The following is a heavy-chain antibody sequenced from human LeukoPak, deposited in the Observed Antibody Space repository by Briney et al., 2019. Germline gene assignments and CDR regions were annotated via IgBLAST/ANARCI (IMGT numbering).Heavy chain of an antibody. D-gene: IGHD5-12*01. J-gene: IGHJ6*02. Sequence: SETLSLTCTVSGGSFSNYYWSWIRQPPGKGLEWIGHIHYSGSTIYNSSLKSRVTISIDMSKSQFSLRLSSVTAVDTAVYYCARVSGATITTYYGVDVWGQGTTVTVS. CDR2: IHYSGST. CDR1: GGSFSNYY. V-gene: IGHV4-59*01. CDR3: ARVSGATITTYYGVDV.